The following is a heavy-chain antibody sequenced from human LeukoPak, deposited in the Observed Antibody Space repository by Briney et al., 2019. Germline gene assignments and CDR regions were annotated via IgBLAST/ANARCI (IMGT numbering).Heavy chain of an antibody. CDR3: ARGQYCSTTTCYSARRYFDF. CDR1: GGAFSNYF. D-gene: IGHD2-2*01. V-gene: IGHV4-34*01. CDR2: INDSGST. Sequence: PSETLSLTCAVSGGAFSNYFWIRIRQPPRKGLEWIAEINDSGSTNSNSSLRSRVAISLDTSKNQFSLRLTSVTAADTAVYYCARGQYCSTTTCYSARRYFDFWGQGTLVTVSS. J-gene: IGHJ4*02.